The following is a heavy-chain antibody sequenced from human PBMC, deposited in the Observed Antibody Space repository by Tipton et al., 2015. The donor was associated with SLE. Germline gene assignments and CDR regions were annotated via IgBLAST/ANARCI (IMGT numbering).Heavy chain of an antibody. D-gene: IGHD3-10*01. CDR2: IWYDGSNK. V-gene: IGHV3-33*06. CDR1: GFTFSIYG. Sequence: SGFTFSIYGMHWVRQAPGKGLEWVAVIWYDGSNKYYADFVRGRLIISRDNSKNTLYLQINNLRVEDTAVYYCAKSAGGSGKYLDSLGQGTLVTVTS. CDR3: AKSAGGSGKYLDS. J-gene: IGHJ4*02.